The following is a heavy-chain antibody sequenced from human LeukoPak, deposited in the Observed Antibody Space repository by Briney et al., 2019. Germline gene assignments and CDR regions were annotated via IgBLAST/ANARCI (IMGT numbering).Heavy chain of an antibody. CDR2: IGTAGDT. Sequence: GGSLRLSCAASGLTFSSYDMHWVRQATGKGLEWVSAIGTAGDTHYPGSVKGRFTISRENAKNSLYLQMSSLRAGDTAVYYCARGYYYGSGSYWGFDYWGQGTLVTVSS. D-gene: IGHD3-10*01. V-gene: IGHV3-13*04. J-gene: IGHJ4*02. CDR3: ARGYYYGSGSYWGFDY. CDR1: GLTFSSYD.